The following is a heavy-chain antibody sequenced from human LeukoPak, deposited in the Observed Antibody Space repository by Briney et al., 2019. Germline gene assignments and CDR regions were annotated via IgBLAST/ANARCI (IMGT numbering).Heavy chain of an antibody. D-gene: IGHD5-12*01. CDR3: ARDPRGTYDY. CDR2: INPSSGDT. V-gene: IGHV1-2*02. Sequence: ASLKVSCKASGYSFTAAYNIHWLRQAPGQGPEFMGWINPSSGDTRYAQKFQGRVTVTRDTIISTAYMELSSLTSDDTAVYHCARDPRGTYDYWGQGSLVTVSP. J-gene: IGHJ4*02. CDR1: GYSFTAAYN.